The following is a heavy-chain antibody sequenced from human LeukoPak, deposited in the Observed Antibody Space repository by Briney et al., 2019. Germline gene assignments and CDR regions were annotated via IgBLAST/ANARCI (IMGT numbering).Heavy chain of an antibody. D-gene: IGHD6-6*01. V-gene: IGHV3-7*01. CDR2: INEDGSKK. CDR3: ASSSYSSSSS. CDR1: GFTFSTYW. J-gene: IGHJ5*02. Sequence: GGSLRLSCAASGFTFSTYWMHWVRQAPGKGLEWVANINEDGSKKYYVGSVEGRFTISRDNAKNSVFLQMNSLRAEDTAMYYCASSSYSSSSSWGQGTLVTVSS.